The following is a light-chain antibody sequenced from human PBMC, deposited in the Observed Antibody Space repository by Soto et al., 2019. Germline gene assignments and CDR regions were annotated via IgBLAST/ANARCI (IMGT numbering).Light chain of an antibody. J-gene: IGLJ2*01. Sequence: QAVVTQEPSFSVSPGGTVILTCGLTSGSVSTSYYPSWYQQSPGLAPRTLIYNTTTRSSGVPDRFSGSILGNKAALTITVAQSDDESDYRWALYVGSGTVVFGGGTKLTVL. CDR2: NTT. V-gene: IGLV8-61*01. CDR1: SGSVSTSYY. CDR3: ALYVGSGTVV.